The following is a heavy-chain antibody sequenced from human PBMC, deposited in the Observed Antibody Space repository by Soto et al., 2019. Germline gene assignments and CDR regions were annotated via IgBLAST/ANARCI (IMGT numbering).Heavy chain of an antibody. J-gene: IGHJ3*02. V-gene: IGHV4-61*01. CDR2: IYYSGST. D-gene: IGHD5-12*01. CDR1: GGSISSGYYY. Sequence: SETLSLTCSVSGGSISSGYYYWSWIRQPPGKGLEWIGYIYYSGSTNYNLSLKSRVTISVDTSKNQFSLKLSSVTAADTAVYYCARDGDGYNRDDAFDIWGQGTMVTVSS. CDR3: ARDGDGYNRDDAFDI.